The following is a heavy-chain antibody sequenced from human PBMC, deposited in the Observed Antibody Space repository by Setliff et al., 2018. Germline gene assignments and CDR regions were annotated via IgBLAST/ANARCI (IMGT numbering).Heavy chain of an antibody. CDR1: GYTFTSYD. V-gene: IGHV1-8*03. D-gene: IGHD3-3*01. J-gene: IGHJ6*02. CDR3: ARGRRGNYDFWSGYYTYYYYGMDV. CDR2: MNPNSGNT. Sequence: ASVKVSCKASGYTFTSYDINWVRQATGQGLEWMGWMNPNSGNTGYAQKFQGRVTITRTTSISTAYMELSSLRSEDTAVYYCARGRRGNYDFWSGYYTYYYYGMDVWGQGTTVTVSS.